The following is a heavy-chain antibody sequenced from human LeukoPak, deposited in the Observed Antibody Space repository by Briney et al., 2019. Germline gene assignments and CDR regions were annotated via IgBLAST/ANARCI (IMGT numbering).Heavy chain of an antibody. CDR1: GFTFSSYS. D-gene: IGHD6-13*01. V-gene: IGHV3-21*01. Sequence: GGSLRLSCAASGFTFSSYSMNWVRQAPGKGLEWVSSISSSSSYIYYADSVKGRFTISRDNAKNSLYLQMNSLRAEDTVVYNCAILYSSSIDYWGQGTLVTVPS. CDR3: AILYSSSIDY. CDR2: ISSSSSYI. J-gene: IGHJ4*02.